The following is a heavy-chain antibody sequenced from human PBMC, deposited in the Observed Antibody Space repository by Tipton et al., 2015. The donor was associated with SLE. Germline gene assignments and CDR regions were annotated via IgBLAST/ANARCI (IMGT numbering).Heavy chain of an antibody. CDR2: IYTSGST. D-gene: IGHD1/OR15-1a*01. V-gene: IGHV4-38-2*02. CDR1: RYSISSGYY. Sequence: TLSLTCAVSRYSISSGYYWGWIRQPPGKGLEWIGSIYTSGSTNYNPSLKSRVTMSVDMSKNQFSLKLSSVTAADTAVYYCARETIRDLQFDPWGQGTLVTVSS. J-gene: IGHJ5*02. CDR3: ARETIRDLQFDP.